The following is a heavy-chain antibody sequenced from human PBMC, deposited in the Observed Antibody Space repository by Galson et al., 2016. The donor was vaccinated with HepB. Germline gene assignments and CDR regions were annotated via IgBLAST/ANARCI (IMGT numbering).Heavy chain of an antibody. J-gene: IGHJ4*02. CDR3: AIVRTTVTMPFDY. CDR2: MFPRDSDT. D-gene: IGHD4-17*01. Sequence: QSGAEVKKPGESLKISCKVSGYSFTTYWIGWVRQMPGKGLEWMGIMFPRDSDTRYSPSFHGQVTISADKSISTAYLQWSSLKASDTAMYYCAIVRTTVTMPFDYWGQGTLVTVSS. CDR1: GYSFTTYW. V-gene: IGHV5-51*01.